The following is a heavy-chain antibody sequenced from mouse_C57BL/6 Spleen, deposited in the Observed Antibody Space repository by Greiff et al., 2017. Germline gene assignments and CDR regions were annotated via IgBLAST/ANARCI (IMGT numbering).Heavy chain of an antibody. Sequence: QVQLQQPGAELVKPGASVKMSCKASGYTFTSYWITWVKPRPGQGLEWIGDIYPGSGSTNYNEKFKSKATLTVDTSSSTAYMQLSSLTSEDSAVYYCARSYGNYGYAMDYWGQGTSVTVSS. CDR3: ARSYGNYGYAMDY. J-gene: IGHJ4*01. D-gene: IGHD2-1*01. CDR1: GYTFTSYW. CDR2: IYPGSGST. V-gene: IGHV1-55*01.